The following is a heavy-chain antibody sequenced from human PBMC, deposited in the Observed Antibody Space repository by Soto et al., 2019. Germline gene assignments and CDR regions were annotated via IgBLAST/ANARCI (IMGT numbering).Heavy chain of an antibody. CDR3: ARDDSSGYDALDI. CDR1: GYTFTGYY. CDR2: INPNSGGT. V-gene: IGHV1-2*02. J-gene: IGHJ3*02. Sequence: GASVKVSCKASGYTFTGYYMHWVRQAPGQGLEWMGWINPNSGGTNYAQKFQGRVTMTRDTSISTAYMELSRLRSDDTAVYYCARDDSSGYDALDIWGQGTMVTVSS. D-gene: IGHD3-22*01.